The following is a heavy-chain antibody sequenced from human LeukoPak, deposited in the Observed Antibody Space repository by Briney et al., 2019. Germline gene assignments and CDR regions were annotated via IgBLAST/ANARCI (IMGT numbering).Heavy chain of an antibody. CDR2: INHSGST. V-gene: IGHV4-34*01. J-gene: IGHJ4*02. Sequence: PSETLSLTCAVYGGSLSGYYWSWIRQPPGKGLEWIGEINHSGSTNYNPSLKSRVTISVDTSKNQFSLKLSSVTAADTAVYYCARANKIVVVTAIDYWGQGTLVTVSS. CDR1: GGSLSGYY. D-gene: IGHD2-21*02. CDR3: ARANKIVVVTAIDY.